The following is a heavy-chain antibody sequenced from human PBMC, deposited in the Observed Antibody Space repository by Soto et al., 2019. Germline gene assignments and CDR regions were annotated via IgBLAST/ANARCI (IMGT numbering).Heavy chain of an antibody. Sequence: SETLSLTCTVSGDSVISGSYYWIWIRQPPGKGLEWIGYIYNSGSTKYNPSLKTRVTISVDTSKNQLSLKLSSVTAADTAVYYCARVSYYYDSSSYYFFDYWGQGTPVTVSS. D-gene: IGHD3-22*01. CDR2: IYNSGST. V-gene: IGHV4-61*01. CDR3: ARVSYYYDSSSYYFFDY. J-gene: IGHJ4*02. CDR1: GDSVISGSYY.